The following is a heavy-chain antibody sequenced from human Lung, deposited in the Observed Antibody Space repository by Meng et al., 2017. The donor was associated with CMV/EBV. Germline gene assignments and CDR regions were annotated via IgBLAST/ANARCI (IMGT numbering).Heavy chain of an antibody. V-gene: IGHV4-4*07. J-gene: IGHJ5*02. CDR1: GTCNLISC. CDR2: NYANANN. Sequence: VQGPVDSSKLLSMTCSDIGTCNLISCWSRARRQARKGLGWISANYANANNTYNLHLKSTITMYVDTCTNQLSLKMRSVNAADTDVYSCARDFSRRWYTIWFDPWGQGTLVTVSS. D-gene: IGHD6-13*01. CDR3: ARDFSRRWYTIWFDP.